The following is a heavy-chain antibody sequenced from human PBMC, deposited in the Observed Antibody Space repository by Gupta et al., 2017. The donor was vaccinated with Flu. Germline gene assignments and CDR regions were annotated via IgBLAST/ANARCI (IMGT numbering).Heavy chain of an antibody. Sequence: QVNLRESGPAVLKSTQTLPLTCSVSGFSLSTYGICVTWIRQPPGKGLEWLGLIDGEDDTYYTSSLETRLTISRDTSKNQVVLTLANMGPEDTATYFCARSTDGGYSFLDFWGQGILVTVSS. CDR2: IDGEDDT. CDR1: GFSLSTYGIC. D-gene: IGHD5-12*01. J-gene: IGHJ4*02. V-gene: IGHV2-70*13. CDR3: ARSTDGGYSFLDF.